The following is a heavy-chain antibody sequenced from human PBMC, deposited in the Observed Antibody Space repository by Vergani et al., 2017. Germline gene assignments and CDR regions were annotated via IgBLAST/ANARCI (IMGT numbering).Heavy chain of an antibody. CDR2: INSRSNYI. D-gene: IGHD5-24*01. J-gene: IGHJ4*02. CDR3: ATDKMIGRWMQFVY. CDR1: GFSVSSDF. Sequence: QLVESGGTWVQPGGSLRLVCAASGFSVSSDFVSWVRQAPGGGLEWVSTINSRSNYIHYADSVKGRFIISRDNGNNSVYLQMNSLRVEDTAVYYCATDKMIGRWMQFVYWGQGTLVTVSS. V-gene: IGHV3-21*01.